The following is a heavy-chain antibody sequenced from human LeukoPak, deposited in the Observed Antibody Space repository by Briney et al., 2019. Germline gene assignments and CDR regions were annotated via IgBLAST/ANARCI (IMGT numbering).Heavy chain of an antibody. CDR3: ARGILGYYYSDL. V-gene: IGHV4-39*07. CDR2: IHYDGAT. D-gene: IGHD3-16*01. Sequence: PSETLSLTCTVSGGSISSSSYYWGWIRQPPGKGLEWIGEIHYDGATSYTASLRSRVTISGDTSENQFSLRVISVTAADTAVYYCARGILGYYYSDLWGRGTLVTVSS. CDR1: GGSISSSSYY. J-gene: IGHJ2*01.